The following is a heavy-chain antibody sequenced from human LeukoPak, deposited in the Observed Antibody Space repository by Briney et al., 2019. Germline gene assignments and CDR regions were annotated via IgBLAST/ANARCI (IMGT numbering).Heavy chain of an antibody. J-gene: IGHJ4*02. CDR2: ISGSGGST. V-gene: IGHV3-23*01. Sequence: PGGSLRLSCAASGFTFSSYAMSWVRQAPGKGLEWVSAISGSGGSTYYADSVKGRFTISRDNSKNTLYLQMNSLGAEDTAVYYCAKDASGYSSSWYRRWGQGTLVTVSS. CDR1: GFTFSSYA. CDR3: AKDASGYSSSWYRR. D-gene: IGHD6-13*01.